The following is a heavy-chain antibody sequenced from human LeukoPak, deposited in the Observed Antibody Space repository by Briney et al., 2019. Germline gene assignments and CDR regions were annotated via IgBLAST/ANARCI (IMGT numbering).Heavy chain of an antibody. CDR1: GFTFSSYA. V-gene: IGHV3-21*04. Sequence: GGSLRLSCAASGFTFSSYAMSWVRQVPGKGLEWVAAINSGSSYIYYAESVKGRFTVSRDNAQNTLYLQMNSLTVEDSALYYCARDWAHVSAAGTWYYIDYWGQGTLVTVSS. J-gene: IGHJ4*02. CDR2: INSGSSYI. D-gene: IGHD6-19*01. CDR3: ARDWAHVSAAGTWYYIDY.